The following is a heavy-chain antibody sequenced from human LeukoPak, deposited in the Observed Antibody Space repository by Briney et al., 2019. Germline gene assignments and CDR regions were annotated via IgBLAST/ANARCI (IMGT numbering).Heavy chain of an antibody. CDR3: ARGGGKYCSSTSCQGLIDP. D-gene: IGHD2-2*01. V-gene: IGHV4-34*01. J-gene: IGHJ5*02. CDR2: INRSGST. Sequence: SETLSLTCAVYGGSFSGYYWSWIRQPPGKGLEWIGEINRSGSTNYNPSLKSRVTISVDTSKNQFSLKLSSVTAADTAVYYCARGGGKYCSSTSCQGLIDPWGQGTLVTVSS. CDR1: GGSFSGYY.